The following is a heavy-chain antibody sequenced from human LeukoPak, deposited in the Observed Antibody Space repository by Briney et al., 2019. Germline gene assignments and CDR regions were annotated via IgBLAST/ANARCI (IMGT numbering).Heavy chain of an antibody. V-gene: IGHV4-39*07. CDR1: GGSISSSSYY. CDR2: LYYSGST. CDR3: ARARYGDYNY. D-gene: IGHD4-17*01. J-gene: IGHJ4*02. Sequence: SETLSLTCTVSGGSISSSSYYWGWIRQPPGKGLEWIGSLYYSGSTYYNPSLKSRVTISVDTSKNQFSLKLSSVTAADTAVYYCARARYGDYNYWGQGTLVTVSS.